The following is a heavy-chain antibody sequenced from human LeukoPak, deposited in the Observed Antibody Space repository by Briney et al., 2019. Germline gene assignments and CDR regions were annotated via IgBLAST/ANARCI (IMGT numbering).Heavy chain of an antibody. CDR1: GYSFTSYW. V-gene: IGHV5-51*01. J-gene: IGHJ4*02. D-gene: IGHD2-2*01. CDR3: ARLLVVPAADYFDY. CDR2: IYPGDSDA. Sequence: GESLKISCRGSGYSFTSYWIGWVRQMPGKGLEWMGIIYPGDSDARYSPSFQGQVTISADKSISTAYLQWSSLKASDTAMYYCARLLVVPAADYFDYWGQGTLVTVSS.